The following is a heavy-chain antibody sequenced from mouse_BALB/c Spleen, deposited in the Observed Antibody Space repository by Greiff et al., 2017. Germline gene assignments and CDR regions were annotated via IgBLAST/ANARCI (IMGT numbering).Heavy chain of an antibody. V-gene: IGHV10-1*02. D-gene: IGHD1-1*01. CDR1: GFTFNTYA. CDR2: IRSKSNNYAT. CDR3: VRESSTTVVADY. J-gene: IGHJ2*01. Sequence: GGGLVQPKGSLKLSCAASGFTFNTYAMNWVRQAPGKGLEWVARIRSKSNNYATYYADSVKDRFTISRDDSQSMLYLQMNNLKTEDTAMYYCVRESSTTVVADYWGQGTTLTVSS.